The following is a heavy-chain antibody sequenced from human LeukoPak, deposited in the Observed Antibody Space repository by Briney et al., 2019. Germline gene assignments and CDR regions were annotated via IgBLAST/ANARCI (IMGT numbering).Heavy chain of an antibody. J-gene: IGHJ6*03. CDR3: ARDNRSGSYYDDYYYYYYMDV. CDR2: IIPIFGTA. D-gene: IGHD1-26*01. CDR1: GGTFSSYA. Sequence: GASVKVSCKASGGTFSSYAISWVRQAPGQGLEWMGGIIPIFGTANYAQKFQGRVTITTDESTSTAYMELSSLRSEDTAVYYCARDNRSGSYYDDYYYYYYMDVWGKGTTVTVSS. V-gene: IGHV1-69*05.